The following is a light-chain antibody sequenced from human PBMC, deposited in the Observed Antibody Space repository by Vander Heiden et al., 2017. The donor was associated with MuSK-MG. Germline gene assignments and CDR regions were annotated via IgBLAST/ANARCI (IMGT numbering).Light chain of an antibody. J-gene: IGLJ2*01. CDR3: QAWDSSTAV. Sequence: VLTHPPAVSASPGQTARLTRSVDKLEDKFACRFHKKAGQSPALVSYQHITRPSGVPGGFSGSNSGNTATLTISGAQAMDEGDYYCQAWDSSTAVFGGGTKLTVL. CDR2: QHI. CDR1: KLEDKF. V-gene: IGLV3-1*01.